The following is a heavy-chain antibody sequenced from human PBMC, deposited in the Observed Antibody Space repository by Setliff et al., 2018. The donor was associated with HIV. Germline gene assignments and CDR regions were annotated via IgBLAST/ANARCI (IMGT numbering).Heavy chain of an antibody. CDR1: RSTFNSHT. D-gene: IGHD2-15*01. Sequence: GASVKVSCKASRSTFNSHTINWVRQAPGQGLDWMGRIIPILGVANYAQRFQGKVTITADKSTSTAYMELSSLRSEDTAVYYCATAFGYCSGGSCSWFDPWGQGTLVTVSS. CDR3: ATAFGYCSGGSCSWFDP. V-gene: IGHV1-69*02. J-gene: IGHJ5*02. CDR2: IIPILGVA.